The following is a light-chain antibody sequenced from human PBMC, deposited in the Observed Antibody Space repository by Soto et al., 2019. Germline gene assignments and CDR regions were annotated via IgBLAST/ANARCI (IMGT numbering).Light chain of an antibody. V-gene: IGKV1-33*01. CDR2: DAS. CDR1: QNINNY. Sequence: MYQPPSPLSASVGDRVTITCQASQNINNYLNWYQQKPGRAPKILIYDASNLEAGVPSRFRGSGSGTDFTFTISRLQPEDIATYYCQQYENLPTFGQGTRLEIK. J-gene: IGKJ5*01. CDR3: QQYENLPT.